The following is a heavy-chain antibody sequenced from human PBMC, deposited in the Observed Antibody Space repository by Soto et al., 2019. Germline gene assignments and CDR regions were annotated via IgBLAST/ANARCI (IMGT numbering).Heavy chain of an antibody. J-gene: IGHJ4*02. D-gene: IGHD6-19*01. CDR1: GYTFTSYG. CDR2: ISTYSGNT. CDR3: ARDNGQGLVAE. V-gene: IGHV1-18*04. Sequence: QVQLVQSGTEVKKPGASVKVSCKASGYTFTSYGISWVRQAPGQGLEWLGWISTYSGNTKYAQKLQDRVTVTTDAFTNTAYMELRRLTSDDTAVYYCARDNGQGLVAEWGQGTLVTVAS.